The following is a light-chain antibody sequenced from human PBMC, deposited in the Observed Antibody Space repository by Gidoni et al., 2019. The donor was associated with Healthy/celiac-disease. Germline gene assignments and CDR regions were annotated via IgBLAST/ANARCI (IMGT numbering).Light chain of an antibody. Sequence: DIQMTQSPSSLSASVGDRVTITCRASQSISSYLNWYQQKPGKAPKLLIYAASSLQSGVPSRFSGSGSGTDFTLTISSLQPADFATYYCQQRYSTPLTFGGGTQVEIK. CDR2: AAS. CDR1: QSISSY. CDR3: QQRYSTPLT. J-gene: IGKJ4*01. V-gene: IGKV1-39*01.